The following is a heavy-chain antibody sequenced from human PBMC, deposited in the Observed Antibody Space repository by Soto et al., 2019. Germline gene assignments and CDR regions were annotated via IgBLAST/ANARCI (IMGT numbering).Heavy chain of an antibody. J-gene: IGHJ3*02. Sequence: QVQLVQSGAEVKKPGSSVKVSCKASGGTFSSYTISWVRQAPGQGLEWMGRIIPILGIANYAQKFQGRVTITADKSTSTAYMELSSLRSEDTAVYSCARDGHFSSGYSYAFDIWGQGTMVTVSS. D-gene: IGHD3-22*01. CDR2: IIPILGIA. CDR1: GGTFSSYT. V-gene: IGHV1-69*08. CDR3: ARDGHFSSGYSYAFDI.